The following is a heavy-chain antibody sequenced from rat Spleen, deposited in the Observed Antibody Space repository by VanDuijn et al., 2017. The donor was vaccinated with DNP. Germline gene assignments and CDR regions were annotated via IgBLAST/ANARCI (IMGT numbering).Heavy chain of an antibody. D-gene: IGHD4-3*01. J-gene: IGHJ3*01. Sequence: QVQLKESGPGLVQPSQTLSLTCTVSGFSLTSYGVNWVRQPPGKGLEWLATISSGGGTFYNSALKSRLSISRDTSKSQVFLKMNSLQTEDTAIYFCTRDWIRGPFAYWGQGTLVTVSS. V-gene: IGHV2S12*01. CDR1: GFSLTSYG. CDR2: ISSGGGT. CDR3: TRDWIRGPFAY.